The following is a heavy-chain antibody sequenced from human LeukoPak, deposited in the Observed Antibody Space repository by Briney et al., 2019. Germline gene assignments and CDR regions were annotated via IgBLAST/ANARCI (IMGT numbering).Heavy chain of an antibody. CDR1: SYTFTYYY. CDR3: ARRSGGDSRYFDN. J-gene: IGHJ4*02. D-gene: IGHD2-21*01. Sequence: ASVTVSFKVSSYTFTYYYMHWVRHAPGHRLERMELIPPSGSSPTYAQKFQGRVTRASDTSTRTVYMELSSLRSEDTAVYYCARRSGGDSRYFDNWGQGTLVTVSS. V-gene: IGHV1-46*01. CDR2: IPPSGSSP.